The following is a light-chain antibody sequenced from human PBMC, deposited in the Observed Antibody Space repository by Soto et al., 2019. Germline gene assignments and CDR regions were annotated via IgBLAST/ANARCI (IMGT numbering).Light chain of an antibody. CDR3: QQRSNCPPYT. Sequence: EIVLTQSPATLSLSPGERATLSCRASKSVSSYLAWYQQKPGQAPRLLIYDASNSATGIPARFSGSGSGTDFTLTISSLEAVDFAVYYCQQRSNCPPYTFGQGTKLEIK. V-gene: IGKV3-11*01. J-gene: IGKJ2*01. CDR2: DAS. CDR1: KSVSSY.